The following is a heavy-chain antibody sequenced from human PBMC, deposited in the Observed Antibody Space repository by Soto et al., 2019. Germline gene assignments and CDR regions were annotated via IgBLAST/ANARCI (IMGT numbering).Heavy chain of an antibody. CDR2: ISTAVGAT. D-gene: IGHD6-13*01. J-gene: IGHJ4*02. CDR1: GFTFSNHA. Sequence: GGSLRLSCAVSGFTFSNHAMSWVRQAPGKGLEWVSAISTAVGATYYADSVKGRFTISRDDSNNTLYLQMNSLRAEDTAVYYCAKDRTAAARNFDYWGQGTLVTVSS. CDR3: AKDRTAAARNFDY. V-gene: IGHV3-23*01.